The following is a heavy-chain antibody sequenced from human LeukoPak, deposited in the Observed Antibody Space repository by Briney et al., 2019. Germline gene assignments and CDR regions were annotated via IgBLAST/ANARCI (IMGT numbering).Heavy chain of an antibody. J-gene: IGHJ4*02. Sequence: SETLSLTCTVSGGSISSSSYYWGWIRQPPGKGLEWIGSIYYSGSTYYNPSLKSRVTISVDTSKNQFSLKLSSVTAADTAVYYCARHMYYYDSSGYPDYWGQGTLVTASS. V-gene: IGHV4-39*01. D-gene: IGHD3-22*01. CDR2: IYYSGST. CDR3: ARHMYYYDSSGYPDY. CDR1: GGSISSSSYY.